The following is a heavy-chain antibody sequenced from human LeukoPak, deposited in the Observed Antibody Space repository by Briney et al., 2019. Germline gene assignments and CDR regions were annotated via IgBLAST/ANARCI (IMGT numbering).Heavy chain of an antibody. CDR3: ARIYSYGD. CDR1: GFTFDDYG. J-gene: IGHJ4*02. V-gene: IGHV3-23*01. CDR2: ISGSGGST. Sequence: GGSLRLSCAASGFTFDDYGMIWVRQAPGKGLEWVSAISGSGGSTYYADSVKGRFTISRDNSKNTLYLQMNSLRAEDTAVYYCARIYSYGDWGQGTLVTVSS. D-gene: IGHD5-18*01.